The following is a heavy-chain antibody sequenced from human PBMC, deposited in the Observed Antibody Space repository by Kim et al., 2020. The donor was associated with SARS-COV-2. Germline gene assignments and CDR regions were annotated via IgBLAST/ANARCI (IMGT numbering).Heavy chain of an antibody. Sequence: LSLTCAASGFTVSTKYMTWVRQAPGTGLEWVSVMWTSGSTSYADSVKGRFTISRDNSKNTLYLQMNSLRAEDTAVYYCVRDLGGAGDYWGQGTLVTVSS. D-gene: IGHD1-26*01. CDR1: GFTVSTKY. J-gene: IGHJ4*02. CDR3: VRDLGGAGDY. CDR2: MWTSGST. V-gene: IGHV3-53*01.